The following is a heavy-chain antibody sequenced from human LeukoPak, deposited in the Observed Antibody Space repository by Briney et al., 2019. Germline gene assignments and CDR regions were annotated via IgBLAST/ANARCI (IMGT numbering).Heavy chain of an antibody. CDR1: GFTFSSYS. J-gene: IGHJ4*02. CDR3: ARDRGFGELVDY. CDR2: ISSSSSYI. V-gene: IGHV3-21*01. D-gene: IGHD3-10*01. Sequence: GGSLRLSCAASGFTFSSYSMNWVRQAPGKGLEWVSSISSSSSYIYCADSVKGRFTISRDNAKNSLYLQMNSLRAEDTAVYYCARDRGFGELVDYWGQGTLVTVSS.